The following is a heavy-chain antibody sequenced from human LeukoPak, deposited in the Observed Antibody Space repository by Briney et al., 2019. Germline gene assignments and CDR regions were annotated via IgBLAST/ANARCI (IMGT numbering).Heavy chain of an antibody. J-gene: IGHJ4*02. D-gene: IGHD3-3*01. V-gene: IGHV1-2*02. CDR3: AKSRFLEWLFDY. CDR2: INPNSGDT. CDR1: GYTFTGYY. Sequence: ASVKVSCKASGYTFTGYYVHWVRQAPGQGLEWMGWINPNSGDTNSAQKFQGRVTLTRGTSISTVYMELSSLRSDDTAVYYCAKSRFLEWLFDYWGQGTLVTVSS.